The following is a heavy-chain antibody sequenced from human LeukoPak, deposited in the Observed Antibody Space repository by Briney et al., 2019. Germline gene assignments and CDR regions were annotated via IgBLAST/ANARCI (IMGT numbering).Heavy chain of an antibody. CDR2: IDPTDSYT. CDR3: ARTAQDFYDSGSPDY. CDR1: GYTFTSYW. V-gene: IGHV5-10-1*01. J-gene: IGHJ4*02. D-gene: IGHD3-10*01. Sequence: GESLKISCKGSGYTFTSYWISWVRQMPGKGLEWMGMIDPTDSYTNYSPSFQGHVTISADKSISTAYLQWSSLKTSDTAMYYCARTAQDFYDSGSPDYWGRGTLVTVSS.